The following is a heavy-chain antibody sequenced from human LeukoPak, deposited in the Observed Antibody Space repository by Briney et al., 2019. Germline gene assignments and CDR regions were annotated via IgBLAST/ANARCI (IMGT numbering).Heavy chain of an antibody. Sequence: ASVKVSCKASGYTFTSYYMHWVRQAPGQGLEWVGIINPSGDPTTYAQKFQGRVTMTRDMSTSTVYMELSSLRSEDTAVYYCARVPLYYHGSGSYDYWGQGTLVNVSS. CDR3: ARVPLYYHGSGSYDY. V-gene: IGHV1-46*01. D-gene: IGHD3-10*01. CDR2: INPSGDPT. CDR1: GYTFTSYY. J-gene: IGHJ4*02.